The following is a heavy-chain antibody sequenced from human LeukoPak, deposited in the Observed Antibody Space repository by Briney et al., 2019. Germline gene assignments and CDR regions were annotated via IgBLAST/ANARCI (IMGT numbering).Heavy chain of an antibody. CDR3: ASPDYYDSSGYSPGVGY. D-gene: IGHD3-22*01. CDR1: GYSFTNYW. CDR2: IYPGDSDT. V-gene: IGHV5-51*04. J-gene: IGHJ4*02. Sequence: GESLKISCKGSGYSFTNYWIGWVRQMPGKGLEWMGIIYPGDSDTRYSPSFQGQVTISADKPISTAYLQWSSLKASDTAMYYCASPDYYDSSGYSPGVGYWGQGTLVTVSS.